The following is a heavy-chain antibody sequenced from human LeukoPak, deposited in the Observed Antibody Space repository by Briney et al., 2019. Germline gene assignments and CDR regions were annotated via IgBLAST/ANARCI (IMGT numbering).Heavy chain of an antibody. Sequence: SETLSLTCTVSGDSISSSSYYWGWIRQPPGKGLEWIGSIYYSGSTYYNPSLKSRVTISVDTSKNQFSLKLSSVTAADTAVYYCARERSGWYAAATNDYWGQGTLVTVSS. CDR3: ARERSGWYAAATNDY. CDR2: IYYSGST. D-gene: IGHD6-19*01. J-gene: IGHJ4*02. V-gene: IGHV4-39*07. CDR1: GDSISSSSYY.